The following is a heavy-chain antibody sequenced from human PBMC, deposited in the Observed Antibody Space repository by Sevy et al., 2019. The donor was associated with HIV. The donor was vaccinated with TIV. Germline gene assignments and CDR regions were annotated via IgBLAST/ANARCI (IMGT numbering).Heavy chain of an antibody. Sequence: GESLKISCAASGFTFSSYAMHWVRQAPGKGLEWVALISYDGSNKYYADSVKGRFIISRDNSKNTLYLQMNSLRVEDTAVYYCAKGYSGYEDVDAFDIWGQGTMVTVSS. CDR1: GFTFSSYA. CDR2: ISYDGSNK. D-gene: IGHD5-12*01. J-gene: IGHJ3*02. CDR3: AKGYSGYEDVDAFDI. V-gene: IGHV3-30*18.